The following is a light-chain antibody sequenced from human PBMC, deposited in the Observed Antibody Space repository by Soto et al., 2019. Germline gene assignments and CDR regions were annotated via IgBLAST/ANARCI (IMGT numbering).Light chain of an antibody. V-gene: IGKV1-39*01. CDR2: GAS. Sequence: DIQMTQSPSSLSASVGDRVTITCRASQSISSYLNWYQQKPGKAPKVLISGASSLQSGVPLRFSGSGSGTDFTLTISSLQPEDFASYYCQQSHSTPLTFGGGTKLEIK. CDR3: QQSHSTPLT. CDR1: QSISSY. J-gene: IGKJ4*01.